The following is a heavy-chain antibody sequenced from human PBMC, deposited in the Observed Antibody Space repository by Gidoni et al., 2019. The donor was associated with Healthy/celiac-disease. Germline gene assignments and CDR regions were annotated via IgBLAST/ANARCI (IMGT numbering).Heavy chain of an antibody. CDR3: ARGLWFGDDYYYGMDV. CDR1: GYSFNSYW. V-gene: IGHV5-10-1*01. J-gene: IGHJ6*02. D-gene: IGHD3-10*01. CDR2: IDPSDSYT. Sequence: EVQLVQSGAEVKKPGESLRISCKGSGYSFNSYWISWVRQMPGKGLEWMGRIDPSDSYTNYSPSFQGHVTISADKSISTAYLQWSSLKASDTAMYYCARGLWFGDDYYYGMDVWGQGTTVTVSS.